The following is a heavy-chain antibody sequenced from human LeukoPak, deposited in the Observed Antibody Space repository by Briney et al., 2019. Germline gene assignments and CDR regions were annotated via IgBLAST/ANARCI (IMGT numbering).Heavy chain of an antibody. J-gene: IGHJ5*02. CDR1: GGSISSGSYY. CDR3: ARASRGFDP. CDR2: IYTSGST. Sequence: SETLSLTCTVSGGSISSGSYYWSWIRQPAGKGLEWIGRIYTSGSTNYNPSLKSRVTISVDTSKNQFSLKLSSVTAADTAVYYCARASRGFDPWGQGTLVTVSS. D-gene: IGHD3-22*01. V-gene: IGHV4-61*02.